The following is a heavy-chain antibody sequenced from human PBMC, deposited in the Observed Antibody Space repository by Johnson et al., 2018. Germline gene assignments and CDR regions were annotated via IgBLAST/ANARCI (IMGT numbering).Heavy chain of an antibody. V-gene: IGHV3-48*01. CDR3: VRDEVFAFDI. Sequence: VQLVQSGGGLVQXGGSLRLTCTASGFSFSNYPMTWVRQAPGKGLEWVSHVRGETTTKSYADAVKGRFTISRDNAKNSLYLQMSGLRVEDTAVYYCVRDEVFAFDIWGQGTLVTVSS. J-gene: IGHJ3*02. CDR2: VRGETTTK. CDR1: GFSFSNYP.